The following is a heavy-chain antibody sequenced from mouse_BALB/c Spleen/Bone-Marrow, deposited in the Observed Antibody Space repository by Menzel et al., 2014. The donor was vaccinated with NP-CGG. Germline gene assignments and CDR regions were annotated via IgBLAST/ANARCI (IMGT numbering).Heavy chain of an antibody. Sequence: EVMLVESGGGLVQPGGSLILSCAPSGFTFTDYYMSWVRQPPGKALEWLGFIRNKANGYTTEYSASVKGRFTISRDNSQSILYLQMNTLRAEDSATYYCARDGNYYFDYWGQGTTLTVSS. CDR2: IRNKANGYTT. CDR3: ARDGNYYFDY. D-gene: IGHD2-1*01. CDR1: GFTFTDYY. J-gene: IGHJ2*01. V-gene: IGHV7-3*02.